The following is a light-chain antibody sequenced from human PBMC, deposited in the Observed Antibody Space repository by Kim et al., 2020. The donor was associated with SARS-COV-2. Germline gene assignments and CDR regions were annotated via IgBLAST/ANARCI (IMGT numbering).Light chain of an antibody. V-gene: IGKV1-5*03. CDR3: QQYNRYPYT. CDR1: QSISTW. J-gene: IGKJ2*01. Sequence: SASVGDRVTITCRASQSISTWLAWYQQKPGKAPNLLIFKASNLESGVPSRFSGSGSGTEFTLTISSLQPDDFATYYCQQYNRYPYTFGQGTKLEIK. CDR2: KAS.